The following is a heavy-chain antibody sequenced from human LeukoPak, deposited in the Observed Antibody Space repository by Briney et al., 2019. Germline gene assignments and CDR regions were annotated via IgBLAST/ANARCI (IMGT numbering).Heavy chain of an antibody. D-gene: IGHD3-22*01. J-gene: IGHJ3*02. CDR2: ISGSGGST. Sequence: PGESLRLSCAASGFTFSSYAMSWVRQAPGKGLEWVSAISGSGGSTYYADSVKGRFTISRDNSKNTLHLQMNSLRAEDTAVYYCAKDLPMIVVADAFDIWGQGTMVTVSS. V-gene: IGHV3-23*01. CDR1: GFTFSSYA. CDR3: AKDLPMIVVADAFDI.